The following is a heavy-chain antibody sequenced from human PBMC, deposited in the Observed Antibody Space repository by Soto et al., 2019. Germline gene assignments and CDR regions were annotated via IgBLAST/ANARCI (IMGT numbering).Heavy chain of an antibody. V-gene: IGHV4-39*01. CDR2: VFYNGTT. Sequence: SETLSRTCTVSGGSMNTNNYYWGWVRQPPGKGLEWIGSVFYNGTTYYSPSLKSRVTISLAPSRTQFSLKLESVTAADTAVYFSARLVVVSPVANAWGQGTLVTVSS. D-gene: IGHD2-15*01. CDR3: ARLVVVSPVANA. CDR1: GGSMNTNNYY. J-gene: IGHJ5*02.